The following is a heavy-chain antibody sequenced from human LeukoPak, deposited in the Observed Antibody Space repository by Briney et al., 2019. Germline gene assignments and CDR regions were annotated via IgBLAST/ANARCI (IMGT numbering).Heavy chain of an antibody. D-gene: IGHD5-18*01. CDR3: ARARDTAMVTLPFDY. CDR2: MYSGGST. CDR1: GFTVSSNY. J-gene: IGHJ4*02. V-gene: IGHV3-53*01. Sequence: GGSLRLSCAASGFTVSSNYMSWVRQAPGKGLEWVLVMYSGGSTYYADSVKGRFTISRDNSKNTLYLQMNSLRAEDTAVYYCARARDTAMVTLPFDYWGQGTLVTVSS.